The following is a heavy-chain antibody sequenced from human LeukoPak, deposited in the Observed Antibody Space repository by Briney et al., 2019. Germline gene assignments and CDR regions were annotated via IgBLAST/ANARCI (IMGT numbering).Heavy chain of an antibody. CDR3: AHRGYCSSTSCYRDYYDSSGPFDY. D-gene: IGHD2-2*01. CDR1: GFSLSTSGVG. CDR2: IYWNDDK. V-gene: IGHV2-5*01. J-gene: IGHJ4*02. Sequence: SGPTLVNPTQTLTLTCTFSGFSLSTSGVGVGWIRQPPGKALEWLALIYWNDDKRYSPSLKSRLTITKDTSKNQVVLTMTNMDPVDTATYYCAHRGYCSSTSCYRDYYDSSGPFDYWGQGTLVTVSS.